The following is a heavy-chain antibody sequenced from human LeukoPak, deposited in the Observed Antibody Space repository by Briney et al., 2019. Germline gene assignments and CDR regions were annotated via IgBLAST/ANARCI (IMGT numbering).Heavy chain of an antibody. V-gene: IGHV3-23*01. CDR3: AKFRYYDFWSGYHYFDY. CDR1: GFTFSSYA. CDR2: ISGSGGSP. J-gene: IGHJ4*02. Sequence: GGSLRLSCAASGFTFSSYAMTWVRQAPGKGLEWVSGISGSGGSPYYADSVKGRFTISRDNSKNTLYLQMNSLRAEDTAVYYCAKFRYYDFWSGYHYFDYWGQGTLVTVSS. D-gene: IGHD3-3*01.